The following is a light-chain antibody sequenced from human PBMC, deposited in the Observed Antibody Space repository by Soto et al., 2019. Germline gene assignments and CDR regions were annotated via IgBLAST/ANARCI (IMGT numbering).Light chain of an antibody. V-gene: IGKV3-20*01. CDR2: GAF. CDR3: QQYGSSPLWT. J-gene: IGKJ1*01. Sequence: EIVLTQSPAALSLSPGERATLSCRASQSVSSYLAWYQQKRGQAPRLLIYGAFSRATGIPDRFSGSGSGTDFTLTISRLEPEDFAVYYCQQYGSSPLWTFGQGTKVDIK. CDR1: QSVSSY.